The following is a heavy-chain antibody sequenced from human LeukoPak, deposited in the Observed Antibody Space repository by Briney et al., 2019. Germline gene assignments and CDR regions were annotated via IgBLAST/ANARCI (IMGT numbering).Heavy chain of an antibody. CDR2: IYSGGST. J-gene: IGHJ4*02. V-gene: IGHV3-53*01. CDR1: GFTVSSNY. Sequence: GGSLRLSCAASGFTVSSNYMSWVRQAPGKRLERVSVIYSGGSTYYADSVEGRFTISRDNSKNTLYLQMNSLRAEDTAVYYCATLGRERQGYFDYWGQGTLVTVSS. CDR3: ATLGRERQGYFDY. D-gene: IGHD1-26*01.